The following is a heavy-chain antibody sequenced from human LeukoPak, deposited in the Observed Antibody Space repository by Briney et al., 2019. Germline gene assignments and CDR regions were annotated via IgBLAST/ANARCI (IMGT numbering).Heavy chain of an antibody. CDR1: GFTFSSYW. Sequence: PGGSLRLSCAASGFTFSSYWMSWVRQAPGKGLEWVANIKQDGSGKYYVDSVKGRFTISRDNAKNSLYLQMNSLRAEDTAVYYCASGGSSWNDQGNLDYWGQGTLVTVSS. CDR3: ASGGSSWNDQGNLDY. D-gene: IGHD6-13*01. J-gene: IGHJ4*02. V-gene: IGHV3-7*01. CDR2: IKQDGSGK.